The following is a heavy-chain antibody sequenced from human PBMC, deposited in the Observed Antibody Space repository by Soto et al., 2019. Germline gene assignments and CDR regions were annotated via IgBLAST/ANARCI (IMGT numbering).Heavy chain of an antibody. CDR3: ARGMVRGVIITSYYFDY. Sequence: ASVKVSCKASGYTFTSYYMHWVRQAPGQGLEWMGIINPSGGSTSYAQKFQGRVTMTRDTSTSTVYMELSSLRSEDTAVYYCARGMVRGVIITSYYFDYWGQGTLVTVPQ. D-gene: IGHD3-10*01. V-gene: IGHV1-46*01. CDR2: INPSGGST. CDR1: GYTFTSYY. J-gene: IGHJ4*02.